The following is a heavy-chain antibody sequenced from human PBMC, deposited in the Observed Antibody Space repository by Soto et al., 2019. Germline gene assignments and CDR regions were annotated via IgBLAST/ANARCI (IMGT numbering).Heavy chain of an antibody. CDR3: ASQRIQLWLGVDY. Sequence: QVQLQESGPGLVKPPETLSLTCTVSGGSISSYYWSWIRQPPGKGLEWIGYIYYSGSTNYNPSLKSRVTISVDTAKNQFSLKLSSVTAADPAVYYCASQRIQLWLGVDYWGQGTLVTVSS. CDR1: GGSISSYY. V-gene: IGHV4-59*01. D-gene: IGHD5-18*01. CDR2: IYYSGST. J-gene: IGHJ4*02.